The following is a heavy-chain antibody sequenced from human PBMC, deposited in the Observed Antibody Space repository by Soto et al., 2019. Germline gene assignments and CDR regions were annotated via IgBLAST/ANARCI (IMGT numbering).Heavy chain of an antibody. CDR1: GGSISSYY. J-gene: IGHJ5*02. D-gene: IGHD3-10*01. CDR2: IYYSGST. V-gene: IGHV4-59*01. CDR3: ARELWFGELVSSWFDP. Sequence: TSETLSLTCTVSGGSISSYYWSWIRQPPGKGLEWIGYIYYSGSTNYNPSLKSRVTISVDTSKNQFSLKLSSVTAADTAVYYCARELWFGELVSSWFDPWGQGTLVTVSS.